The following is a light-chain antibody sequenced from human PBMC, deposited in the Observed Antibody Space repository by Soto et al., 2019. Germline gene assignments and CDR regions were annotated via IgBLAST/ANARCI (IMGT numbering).Light chain of an antibody. CDR1: QSVSSN. CDR2: GTS. V-gene: IGKV3-20*01. J-gene: IGKJ1*01. Sequence: EIVMTQSPATLSVSPGERATLSCRASQSVSSNLAWYQQKPGQAPRVLLYGTSERATGIPDRFSGSGSGTEFTLTISRLEPEDFAVYFCQQYGRSPTFGQGTKVDIK. CDR3: QQYGRSPT.